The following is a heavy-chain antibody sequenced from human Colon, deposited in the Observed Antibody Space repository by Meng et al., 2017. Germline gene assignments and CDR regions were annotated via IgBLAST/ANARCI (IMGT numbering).Heavy chain of an antibody. CDR2: INTNTGLV. D-gene: IGHD6-25*01. CDR3: TRDSEAADY. J-gene: IGHJ4*02. CDR1: GYTFTTYG. V-gene: IGHV7-4-1*02. Sequence: QVPLVPSWSELKKPGAAMRISCKASGYTFTTYGMNWVRPAPGQVLEWIGWINTNTGLVTYAQGLTGRFVFSLDTSVSTAYLQISSLKAEDTAVYYCTRDSEAADYWGQGTLVTVSS.